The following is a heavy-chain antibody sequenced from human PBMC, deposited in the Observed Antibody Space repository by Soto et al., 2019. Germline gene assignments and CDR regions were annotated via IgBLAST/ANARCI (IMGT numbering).Heavy chain of an antibody. CDR2: INAPSTST. J-gene: IGHJ4*02. Sequence: EVHLVESGGGLVQPGGSLRLSCAASGFIFSDYGLTWVRQAPGKVLEWVSHINAPSTSTLYEDSVRGRFTISRDNAKNSVYLKMSSMRDEDAAAYYCTRDHEADLDFDYWGQGTLVTVSS. V-gene: IGHV3-48*02. CDR3: TRDHEADLDFDY. CDR1: GFIFSDYG. D-gene: IGHD2-21*02.